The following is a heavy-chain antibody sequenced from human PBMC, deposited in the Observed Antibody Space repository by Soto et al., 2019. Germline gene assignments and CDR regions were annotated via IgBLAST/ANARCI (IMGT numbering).Heavy chain of an antibody. D-gene: IGHD6-19*01. Sequence: HVTLKESGPVLVKPTETLTLTCTVSGFSLSNGKVGVSWIRQPPGKALEWLAHIFSNDEKSYRTSLKSRLTISDDTSKSQVVLTMTNVDPVDISTYYCARILFGRSVAGGYFYMDVWGKGTTVTVSS. CDR2: IFSNDEK. CDR1: GFSLSNGKVG. J-gene: IGHJ6*03. V-gene: IGHV2-26*01. CDR3: ARILFGRSVAGGYFYMDV.